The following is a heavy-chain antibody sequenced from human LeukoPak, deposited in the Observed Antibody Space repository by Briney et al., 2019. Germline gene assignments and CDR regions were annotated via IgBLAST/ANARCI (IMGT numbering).Heavy chain of an antibody. J-gene: IGHJ4*02. V-gene: IGHV4-39*01. CDR2: VYYSGST. D-gene: IGHD6-19*01. CDR1: GGSISSSSYY. Sequence: SETLSLTCTVSGGSISSSSYYWGWIRQPPGKGLEWIGSVYYSGSTYYNPSLQSRVTISIDTSKNQFSLKLSSVTAADTAVYYCVRRILGGSGWTFDSWGQGTLVTVSS. CDR3: VRRILGGSGWTFDS.